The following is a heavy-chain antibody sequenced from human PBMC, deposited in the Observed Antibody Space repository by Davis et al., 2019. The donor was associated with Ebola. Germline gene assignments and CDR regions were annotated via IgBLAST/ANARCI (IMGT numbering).Heavy chain of an antibody. V-gene: IGHV3-23*01. CDR1: GFISSNYA. CDR2: ISSSGDST. CDR3: AKARCGGDCRCFDN. D-gene: IGHD2-21*01. Sequence: GGSLCLSCAASGFISSNYAMNWVRQAHGRGLEWVSSISSSGDSTYHADSVKGRFTISRDNSKNTVYLQMNSLRAEDTAVYFCAKARCGGDCRCFDNWGQGTRVTVSS. J-gene: IGHJ4*02.